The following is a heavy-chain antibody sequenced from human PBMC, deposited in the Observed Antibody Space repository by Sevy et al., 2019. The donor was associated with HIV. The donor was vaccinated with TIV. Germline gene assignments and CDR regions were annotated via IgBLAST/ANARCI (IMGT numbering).Heavy chain of an antibody. J-gene: IGHJ6*03. CDR3: ARAIWVYYDFWSGYLKPDYYYCMDV. V-gene: IGHV6-1*01. CDR1: GDSVSSNSAA. CDR2: TYYRSKWYN. Sequence: SQTLSLTCAISGDSVSSNSAAWNWIRQSPSRGLEWLGRTYYRSKWYNDYAVSVKSRITINPDTSKNRFSLQLNSVTPEDTAVYYCARAIWVYYDFWSGYLKPDYYYCMDVWGKGTTVTVSS. D-gene: IGHD3-3*01.